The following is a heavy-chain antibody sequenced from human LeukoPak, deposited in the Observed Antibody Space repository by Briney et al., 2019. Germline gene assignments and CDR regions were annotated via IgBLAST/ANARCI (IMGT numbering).Heavy chain of an antibody. CDR3: ARAGGSNRVTPVHFQH. D-gene: IGHD5-18*01. CDR1: VFTFSSYA. Sequence: PGGSLRLSCTASVFTFSSYAMHWVRQAPGKGVEWVAFISYDGSKKYYADSVKGRFTIFRDNSKNTLYVQMDSLRAGDTAVYYCARAGGSNRVTPVHFQHWGQGTMVIVSS. V-gene: IGHV3-30*04. J-gene: IGHJ1*01. CDR2: ISYDGSKK.